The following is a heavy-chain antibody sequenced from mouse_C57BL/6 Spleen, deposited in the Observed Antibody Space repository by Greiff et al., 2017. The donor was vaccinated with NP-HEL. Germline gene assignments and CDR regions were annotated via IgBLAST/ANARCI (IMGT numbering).Heavy chain of an antibody. Sequence: QVQLQQPGAELVKPGASVTMSCKASGYTFPSYWLTWVKPRPGQGLEWIGDIYPGSGSTNYNEKFKSKATLTVDTSSSTAYMQLSSLTSEDSAVYYCARGYDGYPFAYWGQGTLVTVSA. CDR3: ARGYDGYPFAY. CDR1: GYTFPSYW. J-gene: IGHJ3*01. V-gene: IGHV1-55*01. D-gene: IGHD2-3*01. CDR2: IYPGSGST.